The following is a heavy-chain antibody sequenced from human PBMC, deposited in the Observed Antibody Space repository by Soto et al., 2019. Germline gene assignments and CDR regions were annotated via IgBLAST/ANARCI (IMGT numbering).Heavy chain of an antibody. CDR2: ISYDGSNK. V-gene: IGHV3-30-3*01. D-gene: IGHD5-12*01. CDR3: ARDPGYRGYDPLDY. J-gene: IGHJ4*02. Sequence: PGGSLRLSCAASGFTLSSYAMRWVRQAPGKVLEWVAVISYDGSNKFFADPVKGRFTISRDNSKNTLYLQMNSLRAEDTAVYYCARDPGYRGYDPLDYWGQGTLVTVSS. CDR1: GFTLSSYA.